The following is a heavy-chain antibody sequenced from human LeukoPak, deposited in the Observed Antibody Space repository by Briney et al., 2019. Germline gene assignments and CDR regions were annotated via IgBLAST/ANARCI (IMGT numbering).Heavy chain of an antibody. D-gene: IGHD2-21*02. V-gene: IGHV1-2*02. CDR1: GYTFTGYY. CDR3: ARTPTYCGGDCPFSN. Sequence: ASVKVSCKASGYTFTGYYMHWVRQAPGQGLEWMGWINPNSDGTNYAQKFQGRVTMTRDTSISTAYMELSRLRSDDTAVYYCARTPTYCGGDCPFSNWGQGTLVTVSS. J-gene: IGHJ4*02. CDR2: INPNSDGT.